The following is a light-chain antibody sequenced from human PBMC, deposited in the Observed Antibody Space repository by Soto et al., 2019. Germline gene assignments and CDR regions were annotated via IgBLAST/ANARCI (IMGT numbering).Light chain of an antibody. Sequence: DIPMTQSPSSLSASVGDRVTITCRTSQTINIYLNWYQQKPGKAPKLLIYAASSLHSGVPSRFSGTGSGTDFTLTINSVQPEDFATYYCQQTYSTLWTFGQGTKVEI. CDR2: AAS. V-gene: IGKV1-39*01. J-gene: IGKJ1*01. CDR3: QQTYSTLWT. CDR1: QTINIY.